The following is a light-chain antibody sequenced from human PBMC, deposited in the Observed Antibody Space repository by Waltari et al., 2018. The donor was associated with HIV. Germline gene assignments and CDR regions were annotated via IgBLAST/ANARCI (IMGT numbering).Light chain of an antibody. Sequence: EIVMTQSPATLSLSPGERATLPCRASQSVSSSYLSWSQQRPGQTPRLFIYGASTRATGIPARFSGSGSGTDFTLTISSLQPEDFAVYYCQQDYNLPWTFGQGTKVEIK. CDR3: QQDYNLPWT. V-gene: IGKV3D-7*01. CDR1: QSVSSSY. J-gene: IGKJ1*01. CDR2: GAS.